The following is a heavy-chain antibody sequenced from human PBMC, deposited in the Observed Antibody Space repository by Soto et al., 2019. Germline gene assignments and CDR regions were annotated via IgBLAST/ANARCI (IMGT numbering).Heavy chain of an antibody. CDR1: GFTFSSYW. CDR2: INSDGSST. D-gene: IGHD2-2*01. CDR3: ARTPSSTYPWFDP. V-gene: IGHV3-74*01. Sequence: GGSLRLSCAASGFTFSSYWMHWVRQAPGKGLVWVSRINSDGSSTSYADSVKGRFTISRDNAKNTLYLQMNSLRAEDTAVYYWARTPSSTYPWFDPWGQGTLVTVSS. J-gene: IGHJ5*02.